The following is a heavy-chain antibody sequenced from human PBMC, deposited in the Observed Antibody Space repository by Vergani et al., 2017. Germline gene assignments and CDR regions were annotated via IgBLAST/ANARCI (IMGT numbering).Heavy chain of an antibody. Sequence: QVQLVQSGAEVKKPGASVKVSCKASGYTFTGYYMHWVRQAPGQGLEWMGWINPNSGGTNYAQKFQGRVTMTRDTSISTAYMELSRLRSDDTAVYYCARSSREWLVPGASYFDYWGQGTLVTVSS. D-gene: IGHD6-19*01. J-gene: IGHJ4*02. CDR3: ARSSREWLVPGASYFDY. CDR2: INPNSGGT. CDR1: GYTFTGYY. V-gene: IGHV1-2*02.